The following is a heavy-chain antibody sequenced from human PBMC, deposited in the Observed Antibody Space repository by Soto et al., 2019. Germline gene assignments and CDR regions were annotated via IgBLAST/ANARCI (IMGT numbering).Heavy chain of an antibody. CDR1: GFTFSSYG. D-gene: IGHD1-20*01. J-gene: IGHJ3*02. Sequence: GGSLRLSCAASGFTFSSYGMHWVRQAPGKGLEWVAVIWYDGSNKYYADSVKGRFTISRDNSKNTLYLQMNSLRAEDTAVYYCARGTDNWNPHDAFDIWGQGTMVTVSS. V-gene: IGHV3-33*01. CDR2: IWYDGSNK. CDR3: ARGTDNWNPHDAFDI.